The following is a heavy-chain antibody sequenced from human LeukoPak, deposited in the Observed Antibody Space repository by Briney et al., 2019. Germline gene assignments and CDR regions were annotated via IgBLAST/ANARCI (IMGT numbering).Heavy chain of an antibody. CDR2: IIPIFGTA. J-gene: IGHJ4*02. CDR3: ARDCSSTSCYEY. CDR1: GGTFSSYA. Sequence: GASVKVSCKASGGTFSSYAISWVRQAPGQGLEWMGGIIPIFGTANYAQKFQGRATITADESTSTAYMELSSLRSEDTAVYYCARDCSSTSCYEYWGQGTLVTVSS. D-gene: IGHD2-2*01. V-gene: IGHV1-69*01.